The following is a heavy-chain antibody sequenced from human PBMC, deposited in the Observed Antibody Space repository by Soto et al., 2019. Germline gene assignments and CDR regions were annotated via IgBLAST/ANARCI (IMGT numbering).Heavy chain of an antibody. V-gene: IGHV4-30-4*01. D-gene: IGHD2-2*02. CDR3: AVVPAAIGYFRFFDP. Sequence: PSETLSLTCTVSGGSISSGDYYWSWIRQPPGKGLEWIGYIYYSGSTYYNPSLKSRVTISVDTSKNQFSLKLSSVTAADTAVYYCAVVPAAIGYFRFFDPWGQGTLVTVS. J-gene: IGHJ5*02. CDR2: IYYSGST. CDR1: GGSISSGDYY.